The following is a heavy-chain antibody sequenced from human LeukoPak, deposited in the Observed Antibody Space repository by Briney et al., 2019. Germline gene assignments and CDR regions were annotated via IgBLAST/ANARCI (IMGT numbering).Heavy chain of an antibody. D-gene: IGHD3-10*01. CDR2: ISGSGGTT. CDR1: GFTFSSYA. Sequence: GGSLRLSCAASGFTFSSYAMSWVRQAPGKGLEWVSVISGSGGTTYYADSVKGRFTISRDNSKNTLYLQMNSLRAEDTAVYYCANLITMVRGVLRGYFNYWGQGTLVTVSS. J-gene: IGHJ4*02. V-gene: IGHV3-23*01. CDR3: ANLITMVRGVLRGYFNY.